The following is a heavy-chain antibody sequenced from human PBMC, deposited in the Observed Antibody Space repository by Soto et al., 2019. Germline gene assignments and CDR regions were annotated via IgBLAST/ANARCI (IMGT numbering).Heavy chain of an antibody. CDR1: GGSISSSSYY. D-gene: IGHD1-26*01. Sequence: QLQLQESGPGLVKPSETLSLTCTVSGGSISSSSYYWGWIRQPPGKGLEWIGSIYYSGSTYYNPSLKGRVTIPVDTSKTQFSLKLSSVTAADTAVYYCARRGGVGATTYDYWGQGTLVTVSS. CDR3: ARRGGVGATTYDY. V-gene: IGHV4-39*01. J-gene: IGHJ4*02. CDR2: IYYSGST.